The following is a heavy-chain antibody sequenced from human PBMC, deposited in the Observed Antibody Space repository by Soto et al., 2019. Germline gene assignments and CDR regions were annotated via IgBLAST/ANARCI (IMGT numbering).Heavy chain of an antibody. Sequence: QVKLQQWGAGLLKPSETLSLTCAVYGGFVSSGSYYWSWIRQPPGKGLEWIGEMSHSGGKHFNPSLKSRVTISGDTSKNQFSLKMSSVPAADTALYYCARVERGTATTVVDAFDIWGPGTMVTVSS. V-gene: IGHV4-34*01. CDR3: ARVERGTATTVVDAFDI. CDR2: MSHSGGK. CDR1: GGFVSSGSYY. J-gene: IGHJ3*02. D-gene: IGHD1-1*01.